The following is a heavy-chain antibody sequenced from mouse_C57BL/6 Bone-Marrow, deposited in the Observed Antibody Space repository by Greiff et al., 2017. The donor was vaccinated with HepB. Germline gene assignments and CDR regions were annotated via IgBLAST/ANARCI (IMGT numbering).Heavy chain of an antibody. J-gene: IGHJ4*01. CDR3: ARYHSGAMDY. CDR2: IYPSDSET. Sequence: VQLQQPGAELVRPGSSVKLPCKASGYTFTSYWMDWVKQRPGQGLEWIGNIYPSDSETHYNQKFKDKATLTVDKSSSTAYMQLSSLTSEDSAVYCCARYHSGAMDYWGQGTSVTVS. V-gene: IGHV1-61*01. CDR1: GYTFTSYW. D-gene: IGHD1-2*01.